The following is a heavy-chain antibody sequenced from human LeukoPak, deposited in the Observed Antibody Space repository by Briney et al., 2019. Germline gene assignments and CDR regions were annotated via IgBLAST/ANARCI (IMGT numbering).Heavy chain of an antibody. D-gene: IGHD3-16*01. CDR1: GFTVSSKY. CDR2: IYRGGAI. CDR3: ARDYVGDV. V-gene: IGHV3-66*02. J-gene: IGHJ6*04. Sequence: GGSLRLSCAASGFTVSSKYMSWVRQAPGKGLEWVAVIYRGGAIFYADSVRGRFTISRDSSKNTLDLQMNSLRAEDTAVYYCARDYVGDVWGKGTTVTVSS.